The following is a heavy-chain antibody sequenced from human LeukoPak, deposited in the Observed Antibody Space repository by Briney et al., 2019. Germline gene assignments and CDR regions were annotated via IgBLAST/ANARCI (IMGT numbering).Heavy chain of an antibody. V-gene: IGHV1-8*03. CDR1: GYTFTSYD. Sequence: ASVKVSCKASGYTFTSYDIDWVRQATGQGLEWMGWMNPNSGNTGYAQKFQGRVTITRNTSISTAYMELSSLRSEDTAVYYCAAQGYCSSTSCYTVMDYWGQGTLVTVSS. CDR3: AAQGYCSSTSCYTVMDY. CDR2: MNPNSGNT. J-gene: IGHJ4*02. D-gene: IGHD2-2*02.